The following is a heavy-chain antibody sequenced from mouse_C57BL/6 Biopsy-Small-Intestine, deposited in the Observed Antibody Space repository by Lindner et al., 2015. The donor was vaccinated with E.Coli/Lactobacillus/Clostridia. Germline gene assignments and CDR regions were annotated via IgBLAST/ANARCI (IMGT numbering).Heavy chain of an antibody. Sequence: VQLQESGAELVRPGTSVKVSCKASGYAFTNYLIEWVKQRPGQGLEWIGVINPGSGGTNYNEKFKGKATLTADKSSSTAYMQLSSLTSEDSAVYFCARNRTYAMDYWGSRNLSHRLL. CDR1: GYAFTNYL. V-gene: IGHV1-54*01. J-gene: IGHJ4*01. CDR3: ARNRTYAMDY. CDR2: INPGSGGT.